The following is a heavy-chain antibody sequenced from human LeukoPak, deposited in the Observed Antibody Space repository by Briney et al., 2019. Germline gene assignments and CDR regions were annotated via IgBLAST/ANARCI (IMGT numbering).Heavy chain of an antibody. CDR3: ARDRVEMATITRCDY. V-gene: IGHV3-48*01. CDR2: ISSSSSTI. J-gene: IGHJ4*02. D-gene: IGHD5-24*01. CDR1: GFTFSSYS. Sequence: GGSLRLSCAASGFTFSSYSMNWVRQAPGKGLEWVSYISSSSSTIYYADSVKGRFTISRDNAKNSLYLQMNSLRAEDTAVYYCARDRVEMATITRCDYWGQGTLVTVSS.